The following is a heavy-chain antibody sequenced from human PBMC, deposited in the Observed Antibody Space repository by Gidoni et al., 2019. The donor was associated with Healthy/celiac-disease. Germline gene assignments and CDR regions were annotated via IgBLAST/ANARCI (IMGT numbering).Heavy chain of an antibody. D-gene: IGHD6-13*01. Sequence: QVQLVESGGGGVQPGRSLSLSCSASGFTFSIYGMQWVRQAPGKGLGWVAVIYYDGSNKYYADSVKGRLTISRDNSKNTLYLQMNSLRAEDTAVYYCAKDSSAAASRGGFFDYWGQGTLVTVSS. J-gene: IGHJ4*02. CDR3: AKDSSAAASRGGFFDY. CDR2: IYYDGSNK. V-gene: IGHV3-30*18. CDR1: GFTFSIYG.